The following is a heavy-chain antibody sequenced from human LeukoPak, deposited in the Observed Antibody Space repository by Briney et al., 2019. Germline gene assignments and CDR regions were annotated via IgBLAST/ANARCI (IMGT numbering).Heavy chain of an antibody. CDR2: IDWDDDK. J-gene: IGHJ4*02. CDR1: GFSLSTSGMC. Sequence: SGPALVKPTQTLTLTCTFSGFSLSTSGMCVSWIRQPPGKALEWLALIDWDDDKYYSTSLKTRLTISKDTSKNQVVLTMTNMDPVDTATYYCARANAYYYDSSGPTAPFDYWGQGTLVTVSS. V-gene: IGHV2-70*01. CDR3: ARANAYYYDSSGPTAPFDY. D-gene: IGHD3-22*01.